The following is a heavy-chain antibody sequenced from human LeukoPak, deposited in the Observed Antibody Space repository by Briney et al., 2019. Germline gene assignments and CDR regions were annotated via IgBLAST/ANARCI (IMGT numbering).Heavy chain of an antibody. CDR1: GGTFSSYA. CDR2: IIPIFGTA. V-gene: IGHV1-69*13. Sequence: SVKVSCKASGGTFSSYAISWVRQAPGQGLEWMGGIIPIFGTANYAQKFQGRATITADESTCTAYMELSSLRSEDTAVYYCASPTLYGDYAGEYYFDYWGQGTLVTVSS. D-gene: IGHD4-17*01. CDR3: ASPTLYGDYAGEYYFDY. J-gene: IGHJ4*02.